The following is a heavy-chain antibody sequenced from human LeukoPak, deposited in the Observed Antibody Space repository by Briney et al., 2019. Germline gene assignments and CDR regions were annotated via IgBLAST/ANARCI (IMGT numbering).Heavy chain of an antibody. J-gene: IGHJ4*02. V-gene: IGHV4-59*08. Sequence: KSSETLSLTCTVSGGSISSYYWSWIRQPPGKGLEWIGYIYYSGSTNYNPSLKSRVTISVDTSKNQFSLKLSSVTAADTAVYYCARRGVGATFDYWGQGTLVTVSS. CDR2: IYYSGST. CDR3: ARRGVGATFDY. D-gene: IGHD1-26*01. CDR1: GGSISSYY.